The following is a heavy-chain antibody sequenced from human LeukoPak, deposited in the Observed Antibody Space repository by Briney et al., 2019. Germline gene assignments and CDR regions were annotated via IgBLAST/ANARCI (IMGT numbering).Heavy chain of an antibody. Sequence: GGSLRLSCAASGFTFSSYAMSWVGQAPGKGLEWVSAISGSGGSTYYADSVKGRFTISRDNSKNTLYLQMNSLRAEDTAVYYCAKHTYYYDSSGYYSPFDYWGQGTLVTVSS. J-gene: IGHJ4*02. CDR2: ISGSGGST. CDR3: AKHTYYYDSSGYYSPFDY. CDR1: GFTFSSYA. D-gene: IGHD3-22*01. V-gene: IGHV3-23*01.